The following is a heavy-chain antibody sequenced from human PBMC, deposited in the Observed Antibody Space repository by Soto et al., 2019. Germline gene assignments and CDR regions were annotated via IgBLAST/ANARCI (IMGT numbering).Heavy chain of an antibody. D-gene: IGHD2-2*01. CDR2: IYYSGST. V-gene: IGHV4-31*03. CDR3: ARDGRPLPAAMSTYGMDV. Sequence: QVQLQESGPGLVKPSQTLSLTCTVSGASISSGGYYWSWIRQHPGKGLEWIGYIYYSGSTYYNPSLKSRVTISVDTSKNQFSLKLSSVTAADTAVYYCARDGRPLPAAMSTYGMDVWGQGTTVTVSS. J-gene: IGHJ6*02. CDR1: GASISSGGYY.